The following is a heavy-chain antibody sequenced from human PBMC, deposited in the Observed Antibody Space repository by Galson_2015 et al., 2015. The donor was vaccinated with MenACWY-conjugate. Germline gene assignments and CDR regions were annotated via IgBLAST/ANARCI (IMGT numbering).Heavy chain of an antibody. D-gene: IGHD1-26*01. Sequence: SLRLSCAASGFTFGSYSMHWLRQPPGKELEWVSSISSSGSHIYYADSVKGRFTISRDNAKNSLYLQMNSLRAEDTAVYYCARVGNSGTYFELWGQGTLVTVSS. CDR2: ISSSGSHI. CDR1: GFTFGSYS. V-gene: IGHV3-21*01. CDR3: ARVGNSGTYFEL. J-gene: IGHJ4*02.